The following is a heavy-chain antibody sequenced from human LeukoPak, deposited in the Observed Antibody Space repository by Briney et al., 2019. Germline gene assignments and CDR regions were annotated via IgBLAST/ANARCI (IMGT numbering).Heavy chain of an antibody. D-gene: IGHD5-24*01. CDR2: IFWDDDR. J-gene: IGHJ4*02. CDR1: GFSCGTSGVA. CDR3: AHRQGDGDNLLAYYFDY. Sequence: SGPTLLQPTPTLTLTCSFSGFSCGTSGVAVGWIRQPPVNALEWLSLIFWDDDRRYSPSLKSRITITKDSSKKQVVLTMTNMDPVDTATYYCAHRQGDGDNLLAYYFDYWGQGTLVTASS. V-gene: IGHV2-5*02.